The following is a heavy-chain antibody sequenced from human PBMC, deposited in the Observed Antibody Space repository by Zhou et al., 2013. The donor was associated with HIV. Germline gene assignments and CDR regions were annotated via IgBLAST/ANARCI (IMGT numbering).Heavy chain of an antibody. V-gene: IGHV1-2*02. J-gene: IGHJ5*02. Sequence: QVQLVQSGAEVKKPGASVKVSCKASGYTFTGYYMHWVRQAPGQGLEWMGWINPNSGGTNYAQKFQGRVTMTRDTSISTAYMELSRLRSDDTAVYYCARDRAIVPAATFGFDPWGQGTLVTVSS. CDR1: GYTFTGYY. CDR2: INPNSGGT. CDR3: ARDRAIVPAATFGFDP. D-gene: IGHD2-2*01.